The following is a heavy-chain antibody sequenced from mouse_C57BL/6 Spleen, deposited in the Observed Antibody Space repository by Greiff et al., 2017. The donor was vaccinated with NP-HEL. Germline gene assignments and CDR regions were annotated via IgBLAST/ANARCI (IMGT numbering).Heavy chain of an antibody. CDR3: TRGGPLDYYGSSYVGYFDV. V-gene: IGHV5-9-1*02. D-gene: IGHD1-1*01. CDR2: ISSGGDYI. Sequence: EVQLVESGEGLVKPGGSLKLSCAASGFTFSSYAMSWVRQTPEKRLEWVAYISSGGDYIYYADTVKGRFTISRDNARNTLYLQMSSLKSEDTAMYYCTRGGPLDYYGSSYVGYFDVWGTGTTVTVSS. CDR1: GFTFSSYA. J-gene: IGHJ1*03.